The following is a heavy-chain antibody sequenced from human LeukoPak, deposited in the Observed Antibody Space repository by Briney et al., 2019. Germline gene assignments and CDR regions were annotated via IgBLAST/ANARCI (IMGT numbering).Heavy chain of an antibody. J-gene: IGHJ4*02. D-gene: IGHD4-23*01. Sequence: PSDALSPTCTVSAGSISSYYWSWIRQPPGKWLEWIGYIYTGGTTNYNPSLQSRVSISLDPSKNQFSLRLNSVTAADTAIYYCARSPPPTLVTQLEFYFDYWGQGPLVSVSS. CDR2: IYTGGTT. CDR3: ARSPPPTLVTQLEFYFDY. CDR1: AGSISSYY. V-gene: IGHV4-4*09.